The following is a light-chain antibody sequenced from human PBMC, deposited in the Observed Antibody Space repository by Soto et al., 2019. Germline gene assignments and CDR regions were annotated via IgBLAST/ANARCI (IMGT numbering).Light chain of an antibody. CDR1: QSVSSD. J-gene: IGKJ4*01. CDR2: GVS. CDR3: QQYNNWPLT. Sequence: EIVMTQSPATLSVSPGERVTLSCRASQSVSSDLAWYHQKPGQAPRLLIYGVSTRATGIPARFSGSGSGTEFTLTINSLQSEDFAVYYCQQYNNWPLTFGGGTKVDI. V-gene: IGKV3-15*01.